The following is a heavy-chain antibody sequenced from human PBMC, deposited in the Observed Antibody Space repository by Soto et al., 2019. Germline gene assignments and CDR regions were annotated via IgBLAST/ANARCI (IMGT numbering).Heavy chain of an antibody. CDR1: GYTFTSYA. CDR2: INAGNGNT. J-gene: IGHJ3*02. V-gene: IGHV1-3*01. Sequence: ASVKVSCKASGYTFTSYAMHWVRQAPGQRLEWMGWINAGNGNTKYSQKFQGRVTITRDTSASTAYMELSSLRSEDTAVYYCAIEHIVVVTAISHAFDIWGQGTMVTVSS. D-gene: IGHD2-21*02. CDR3: AIEHIVVVTAISHAFDI.